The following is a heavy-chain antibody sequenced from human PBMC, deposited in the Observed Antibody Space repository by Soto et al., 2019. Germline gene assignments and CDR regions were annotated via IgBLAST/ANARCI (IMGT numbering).Heavy chain of an antibody. V-gene: IGHV3-23*01. CDR1: GFTFSSYA. J-gene: IGHJ6*02. CDR3: ASDLVGASDSYGLDV. D-gene: IGHD1-26*01. Sequence: GGSLRLSCAASGFTFSSYAMSWVRQAPGKGLEWVSAISGSGGSTYYADSVRGRFTVSRDNSKNTLYLHMNSLRAEDTAVYYCASDLVGASDSYGLDVWGQGTPVTVSS. CDR2: ISGSGGST.